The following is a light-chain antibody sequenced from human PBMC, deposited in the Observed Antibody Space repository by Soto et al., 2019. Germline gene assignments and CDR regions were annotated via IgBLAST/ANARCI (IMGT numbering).Light chain of an antibody. Sequence: QSALTQPASVSGSPGQSITISCTGTSSDVGGYKYVSWYQQHPGKAPKLMIYEVSNRPSGVSNRFSGSKSGETASLTISGLQAEDEADYYCSSYTSSSTRVVFGGGTKVTVL. V-gene: IGLV2-14*01. CDR3: SSYTSSSTRVV. J-gene: IGLJ2*01. CDR2: EVS. CDR1: SSDVGGYKY.